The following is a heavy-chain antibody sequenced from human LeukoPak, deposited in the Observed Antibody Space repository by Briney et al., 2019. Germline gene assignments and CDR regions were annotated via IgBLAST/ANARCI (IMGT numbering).Heavy chain of an antibody. D-gene: IGHD4-17*01. CDR2: IWYDGSNK. CDR3: ARDWPYGDYTGDAFDI. Sequence: GGSLRLSCTASGFTFSDYWMTWVRQAPGKGPEWVAVIWYDGSNKYYADSVKGRFTISRDNSKNTLYLQMNSLRAEDTAVYYCARDWPYGDYTGDAFDIWGQGTMVTVSS. CDR1: GFTFSDYW. J-gene: IGHJ3*02. V-gene: IGHV3-33*08.